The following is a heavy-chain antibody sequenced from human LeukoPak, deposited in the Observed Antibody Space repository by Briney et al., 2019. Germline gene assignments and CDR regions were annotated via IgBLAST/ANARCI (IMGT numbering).Heavy chain of an antibody. Sequence: GGSLRLSCTASGFTFGDYAMSWFRQAPGKGLEWVGFIRSKAYGGTTEYAASVKGRFTISRDDSKSIAYLQMNSLKTEDTAVYYCTRDLVFSLGALNTAMGVAPFDIWGQGTMVTVSS. D-gene: IGHD5-18*01. CDR3: TRDLVFSLGALNTAMGVAPFDI. CDR2: IRSKAYGGTT. J-gene: IGHJ3*02. CDR1: GFTFGDYA. V-gene: IGHV3-49*03.